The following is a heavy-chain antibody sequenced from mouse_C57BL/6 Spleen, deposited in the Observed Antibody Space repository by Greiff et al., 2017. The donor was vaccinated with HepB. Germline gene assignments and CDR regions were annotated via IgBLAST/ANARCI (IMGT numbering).Heavy chain of an antibody. D-gene: IGHD2-4*01. CDR3: ASLYDYDDGAWFAY. CDR2: IYPGDGDT. V-gene: IGHV1-80*01. CDR1: GYAFSSYW. Sequence: VQRVESGAELVKPGASVKISCKASGYAFSSYWMNWVKQRPGKGLEWIGQIYPGDGDTNYNGKFKGKATLTADKSSSTAYMQLSSLTSEDSAVYFCASLYDYDDGAWFAYWGQGTLVTVSA. J-gene: IGHJ3*01.